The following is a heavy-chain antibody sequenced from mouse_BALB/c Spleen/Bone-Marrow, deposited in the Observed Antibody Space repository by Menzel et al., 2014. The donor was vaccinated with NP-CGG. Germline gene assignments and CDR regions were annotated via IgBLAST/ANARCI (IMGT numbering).Heavy chain of an antibody. CDR1: GFTFSSFG. V-gene: IGHV5-17*02. CDR2: ISDGSSTI. Sequence: EVNLVESGGGLVQPGGSRKLSCAASGFTFSSFGMHWVRQAPEKGLEWVAYISDGSSTIYYADTVKGRFTIFRDNPKSTLFLQMTSLRSEDTAMYYCARLDVGGHWGQGTTLTVSS. J-gene: IGHJ2*01. CDR3: ARLDVGGH.